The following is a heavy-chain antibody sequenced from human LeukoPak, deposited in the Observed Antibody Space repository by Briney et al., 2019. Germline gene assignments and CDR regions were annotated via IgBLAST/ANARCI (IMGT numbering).Heavy chain of an antibody. CDR2: ISGSGGST. CDR1: GFTFSSYA. J-gene: IGHJ6*03. Sequence: GGSLRLSXAASGFTFSSYAMSWVGQAPGKGLEWVSAISGSGGSTYYADSVKGRFTISRDNSKNTLYLQMNSLRAEDTAVYYCVIRAHAYYYYYMDVWGKGTTVTVSS. V-gene: IGHV3-23*01. CDR3: VIRAHAYYYYYMDV. D-gene: IGHD4-17*01.